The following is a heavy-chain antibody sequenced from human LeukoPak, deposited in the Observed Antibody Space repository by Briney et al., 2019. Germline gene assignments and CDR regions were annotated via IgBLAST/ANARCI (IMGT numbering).Heavy chain of an antibody. CDR2: ISGDGGST. CDR1: GFTFDDYA. D-gene: IGHD6-13*01. Sequence: GGSLGRSFAAPGFTFDDYAMHWGRQAPGEGLGWVSLISGDGGSTYYADSVKGRFTISRDNSKNTLYLQMNSLRAEDTAVYYCAKGRYSSSWYYFDYWGQGTLVTVSS. CDR3: AKGRYSSSWYYFDY. V-gene: IGHV3-43*02. J-gene: IGHJ4*02.